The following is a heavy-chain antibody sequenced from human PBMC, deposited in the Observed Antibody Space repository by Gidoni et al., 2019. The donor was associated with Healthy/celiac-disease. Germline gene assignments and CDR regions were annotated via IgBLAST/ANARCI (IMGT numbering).Heavy chain of an antibody. CDR3: AKGGFLEWLFDVRFDY. J-gene: IGHJ4*02. CDR1: GFTFDDYA. D-gene: IGHD3-3*01. V-gene: IGHV3-9*01. Sequence: EVQLVESGGGLVQPGRSLRLSCAASGFTFDDYAMHWVRQAPGKGLEWVSGIGWNSGSIGYADSVKGRFTISRDNAKNSLYLQMNSLRAEDTALYYCAKGGFLEWLFDVRFDYWGQGTLVTVSS. CDR2: IGWNSGSI.